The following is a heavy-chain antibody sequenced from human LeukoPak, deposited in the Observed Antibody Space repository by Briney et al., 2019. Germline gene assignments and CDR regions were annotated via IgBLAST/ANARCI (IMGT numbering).Heavy chain of an antibody. J-gene: IGHJ4*02. CDR2: INPNSGGT. V-gene: IGHV1-2*02. D-gene: IGHD3-10*01. Sequence: ASVKVSCKASGYTFTGYYMHWVRQAPGQGLEWMGWINPNSGGTNYAQKFQGRVTMTRDTSISTAYMELSRLRSDDTAVYYCARALGMVRDLNYFDYWGQGTLVTVSS. CDR3: ARALGMVRDLNYFDY. CDR1: GYTFTGYY.